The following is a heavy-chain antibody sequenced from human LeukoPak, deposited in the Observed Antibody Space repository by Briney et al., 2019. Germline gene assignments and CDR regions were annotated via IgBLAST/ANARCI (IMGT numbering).Heavy chain of an antibody. CDR1: GYTFTSHG. CDR2: TSAYNGQT. D-gene: IGHD5/OR15-5a*01. Sequence: ASVKVSCKASGYTFTSHGISWVRQAPGQGLEWMGWTSAYNGQTYYTQKFQGRVIMTTDTSRSTVYLEVRSLRSDDTAVYYCARTGVSGTLLFFHYFDPWGQGTLVTVSS. J-gene: IGHJ5*02. V-gene: IGHV1-18*01. CDR3: ARTGVSGTLLFFHYFDP.